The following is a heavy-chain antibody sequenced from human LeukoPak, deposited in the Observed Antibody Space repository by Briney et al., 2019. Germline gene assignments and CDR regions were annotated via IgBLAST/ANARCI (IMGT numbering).Heavy chain of an antibody. CDR2: ISSSGSTI. CDR1: GFTFSDYY. D-gene: IGHD3-22*01. CDR3: ARDSYYDSPIGYFDY. Sequence: NPGGSLRLSCAASGFTFSDYYMSWIRQAPGKGLEWVSYISSSGSTIYYADSVKGRFTISRDNAKSSLYLQMNSLRAEDTAVYYCARDSYYDSPIGYFDYWGQGTLVTVSS. J-gene: IGHJ4*02. V-gene: IGHV3-11*01.